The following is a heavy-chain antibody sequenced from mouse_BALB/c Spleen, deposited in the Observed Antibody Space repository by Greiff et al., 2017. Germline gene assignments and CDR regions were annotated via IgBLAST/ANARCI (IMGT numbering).Heavy chain of an antibody. D-gene: IGHD2-1*01. V-gene: IGHV5-6-3*01. CDR2: INSNGGST. CDR1: GFTFSSYG. Sequence: VQLKESGGGLVQPGGSLKLSCAASGFTFSSYGMSWVRQTPDKRLELVATINSNGGSTYYPDSVKGRFTISRDNAKNTLYLQMSSLKSEDTAMYYCANEGGNYVDWFAYWGQGTLVTVSA. CDR3: ANEGGNYVDWFAY. J-gene: IGHJ3*01.